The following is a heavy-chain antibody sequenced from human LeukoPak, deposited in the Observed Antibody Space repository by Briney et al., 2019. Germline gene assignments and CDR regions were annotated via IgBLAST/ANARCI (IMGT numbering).Heavy chain of an antibody. CDR2: ISGCGAGT. CDR3: AKMVREFYTISYYFDY. CDR1: GFTFSGYA. J-gene: IGHJ4*02. D-gene: IGHD2-8*01. Sequence: GGSLRLSCGASGFTFSGYAMNWVRQAPGKGLEWVSGISGCGAGTYYADSVKGRFTISRDNSKNTLYLQMNSLRADDTAVYYCAKMVREFYTISYYFDYWGQGTLVTVSS. V-gene: IGHV3-23*01.